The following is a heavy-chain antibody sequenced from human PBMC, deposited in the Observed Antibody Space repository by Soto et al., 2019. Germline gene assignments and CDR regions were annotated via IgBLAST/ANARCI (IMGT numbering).Heavy chain of an antibody. CDR2: IYYSGST. D-gene: IGHD2-8*01. J-gene: IGHJ3*02. CDR3: ARGGRVYAILHAFDI. CDR1: GGSISSYY. Sequence: SETLSLTCTGSGGSISSYYWSWIRQPPGKGLEWIGYIYYSGSTNYNPSLKSRVTISVDTSKNQFSLKLSSVTAADTAVYYCARGGRVYAILHAFDIWGQGTMVTVSS. V-gene: IGHV4-59*01.